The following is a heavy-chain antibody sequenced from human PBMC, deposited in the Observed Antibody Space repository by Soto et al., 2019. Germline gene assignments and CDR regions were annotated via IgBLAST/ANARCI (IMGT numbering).Heavy chain of an antibody. V-gene: IGHV4-59*08. Sequence: SETLSLTCTVSGGSISSYYWSWIRQPPGKGLEWIGYIYYSGSTNYNPSLKSRVTISVDTSKNQFSLKLSSVTAADTAVYYCARRLHGAAGDAFDIWGQGTMVTVSS. CDR2: IYYSGST. CDR3: ARRLHGAAGDAFDI. D-gene: IGHD2-15*01. J-gene: IGHJ3*02. CDR1: GGSISSYY.